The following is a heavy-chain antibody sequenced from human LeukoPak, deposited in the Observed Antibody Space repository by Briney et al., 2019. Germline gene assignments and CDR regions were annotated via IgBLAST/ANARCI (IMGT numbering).Heavy chain of an antibody. Sequence: PSETLSLTCSVSGGSIGGHYWNWIRQAPGKGLEWIGHIFTSGSPNYSPSLKSRVTFSRDTARSQIYLRMTSVTAADTAFYYCARHGTYGDYAFDYWGQGTLVTVSS. CDR2: IFTSGSP. V-gene: IGHV4-4*07. J-gene: IGHJ4*02. CDR1: GGSIGGHY. D-gene: IGHD4-17*01. CDR3: ARHGTYGDYAFDY.